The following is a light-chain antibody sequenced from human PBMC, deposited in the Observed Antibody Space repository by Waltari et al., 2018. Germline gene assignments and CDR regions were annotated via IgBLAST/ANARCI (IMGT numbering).Light chain of an antibody. V-gene: IGLV2-14*01. CDR3: SSYTNSSTPVV. Sequence: QSALTQPASVSGSPGQSLTISCTGTSSDVGGYNYVSWYQQPPGKAPKLMIYEVSNRPSGVSNRVSGSKSGNTASRTIYGLQAEDEADYYCSSYTNSSTPVVFGGGTKLTVL. CDR2: EVS. CDR1: SSDVGGYNY. J-gene: IGLJ2*01.